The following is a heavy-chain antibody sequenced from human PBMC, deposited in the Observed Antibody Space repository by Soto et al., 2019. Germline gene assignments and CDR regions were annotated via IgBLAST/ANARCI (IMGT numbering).Heavy chain of an antibody. V-gene: IGHV5-10-1*01. CDR1: GYSFTSNW. CDR3: ARRGRDGYNWRNWYFDL. J-gene: IGHJ2*01. Sequence: EVQLVQSGAEAKKPGESLRISCKGSGYSFTSNWISWVRQMPGKGLEWMGRIDPSDSYTNYSPSFQGHVTISVDKSISTAYLQWSSLKASETAMYYCARRGRDGYNWRNWYFDLWGRGTLVTVSS. CDR2: IDPSDSYT. D-gene: IGHD1-20*01.